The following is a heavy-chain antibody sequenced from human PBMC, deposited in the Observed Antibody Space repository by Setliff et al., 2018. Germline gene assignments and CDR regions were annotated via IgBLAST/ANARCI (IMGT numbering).Heavy chain of an antibody. CDR3: ARDGHNVYYFDY. D-gene: IGHD1-1*01. CDR2: INSDGCST. Sequence: GGSLRLSCAASGFSFSNYWMHWVRQAPGKGLVWVSRINSDGCSTNYADSVKGQFTVSRDNAKNTLYLQMNSLRAEDTAVYYCARDGHNVYYFDYWGLGTLVTVSS. V-gene: IGHV3-74*01. J-gene: IGHJ4*02. CDR1: GFSFSNYW.